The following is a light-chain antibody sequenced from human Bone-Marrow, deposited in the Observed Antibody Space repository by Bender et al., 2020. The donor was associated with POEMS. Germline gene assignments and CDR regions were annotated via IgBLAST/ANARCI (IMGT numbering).Light chain of an antibody. V-gene: IGLV1-40*01. CDR3: AAWDDSLSGGV. CDR2: GYN. J-gene: IGLJ1*01. CDR1: SSNTGSGYD. Sequence: QSVLTQPPSVSGAPGQRVTISCTGSSSNTGSGYDINWYQHLPGTAPKLLIYGYNNRPSGVPDRFSGSKSGTSASLAISGLRSEDEADYYCAAWDDSLSGGVFGTGTKVTVL.